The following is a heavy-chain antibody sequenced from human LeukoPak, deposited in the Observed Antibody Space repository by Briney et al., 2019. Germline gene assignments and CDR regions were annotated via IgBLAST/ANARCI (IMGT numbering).Heavy chain of an antibody. CDR2: IDITGKDT. Sequence: GGSLRLSCSISGIALRNCAMSWVRQAPGKGLEWVSSIDITGKDTHYADSVKGRFTISRDNSKNTLYLQMNSLRAEDTAVYYCATTAVAGHFDYWGQGTLVTVSS. CDR3: ATTAVAGHFDY. D-gene: IGHD6-19*01. J-gene: IGHJ4*02. CDR1: GIALRNCA. V-gene: IGHV3-23*05.